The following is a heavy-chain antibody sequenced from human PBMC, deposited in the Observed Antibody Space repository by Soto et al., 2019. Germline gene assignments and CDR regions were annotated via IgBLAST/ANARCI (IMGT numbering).Heavy chain of an antibody. CDR3: AKRRGAGGHFDY. V-gene: IGHV3-23*01. J-gene: IGHJ4*02. Sequence: LRLSCAASGFTFTSYAMGWVRQAPGKGLEWVSVVSSGGSTYYADSVTGRFTVSRDNSKNTLSLQMNSLRAEDTAVYYCAKRRGAGGHFDYWGQGALVTVSS. CDR1: GFTFTSYA. D-gene: IGHD2-15*01. CDR2: VSSGGST.